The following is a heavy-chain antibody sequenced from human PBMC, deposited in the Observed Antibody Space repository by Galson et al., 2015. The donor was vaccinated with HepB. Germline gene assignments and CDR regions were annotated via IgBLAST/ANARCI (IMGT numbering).Heavy chain of an antibody. CDR1: GLIFSEYS. CDR2: VSYDGSNK. CDR3: AQDKRSISARHVSYYYYGMDV. V-gene: IGHV3-30*18. Sequence: SPRLSCAASGLIFSEYSMHWVRQAPGKGLEWVAVVSYDGSNKNYADSVKGRFTISRDNSKNTLFLQMKSLRGEDTAVYYCAQDKRSISARHVSYYYYGMDVWGQGTTVTVSS. D-gene: IGHD6-6*01. J-gene: IGHJ6*02.